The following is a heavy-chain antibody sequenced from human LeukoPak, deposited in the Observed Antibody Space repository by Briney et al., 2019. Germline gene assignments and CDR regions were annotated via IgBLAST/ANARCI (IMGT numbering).Heavy chain of an antibody. CDR1: GYTFTSYD. Sequence: ASVKVSCKASGYTFTSYDINWVRQATGQGLEWMGWMNPNSGNTGYAQKFQGRVTITRNPSISTAYMELSSLRSEDTAVYYCARGGQPGDYYDSSGYYPDFDPWGQGTLVTVSS. CDR2: MNPNSGNT. D-gene: IGHD3-22*01. V-gene: IGHV1-8*03. J-gene: IGHJ5*02. CDR3: ARGGQPGDYYDSSGYYPDFDP.